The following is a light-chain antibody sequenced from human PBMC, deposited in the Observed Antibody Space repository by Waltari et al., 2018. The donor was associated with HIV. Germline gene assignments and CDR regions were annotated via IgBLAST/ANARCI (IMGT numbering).Light chain of an antibody. CDR2: RND. Sequence: QAGLTQPPSVSKGLRQTATLTCTGNNNNVGNQGAAWLQQHQGHPPKLLSYRNDNRPSGISERLSASRSGDTASLTITGLQPEDEADYYCSAWDGSLRAWVFGGGTKLTVL. CDR1: NNNVGNQG. CDR3: SAWDGSLRAWV. V-gene: IGLV10-54*01. J-gene: IGLJ3*02.